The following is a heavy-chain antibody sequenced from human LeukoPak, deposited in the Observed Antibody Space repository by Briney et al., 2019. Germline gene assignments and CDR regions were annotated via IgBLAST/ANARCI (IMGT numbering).Heavy chain of an antibody. Sequence: SETLSLTCTVSGGSISSSSYYWGWIRQPPGKGLEWIGSIYYSGSTYYNPSLKSRVTMPVDTSKNQFSLKLSSVTAADTAVYYCASPSGYSGYEHAFDIWGQGTMVTVSS. CDR1: GGSISSSSYY. CDR3: ASPSGYSGYEHAFDI. V-gene: IGHV4-39*01. J-gene: IGHJ3*02. D-gene: IGHD5-12*01. CDR2: IYYSGST.